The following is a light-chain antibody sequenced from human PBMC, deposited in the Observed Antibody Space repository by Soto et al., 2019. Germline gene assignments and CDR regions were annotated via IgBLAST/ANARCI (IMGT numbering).Light chain of an antibody. V-gene: IGKV1-5*03. CDR2: KAS. CDR1: QSISSW. J-gene: IGKJ2*01. Sequence: DIQMTQSPSTLSASVGDRVIITCRASQSISSWLAWYQQKPGKAPKLLIYKASSLQSGVLSRVSGSGSGTEFTLTISSLQPGDFATYYCQQYNSYPYTFGQGTKLEIK. CDR3: QQYNSYPYT.